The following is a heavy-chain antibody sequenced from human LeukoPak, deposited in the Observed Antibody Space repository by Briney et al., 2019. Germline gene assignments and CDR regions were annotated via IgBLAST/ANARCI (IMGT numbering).Heavy chain of an antibody. CDR2: IYPGDSDT. J-gene: IGHJ4*02. CDR3: ARHAGLNWNDPYYFDY. Sequence: GESLKISCKGSGYSFTSYWIGWVRQMPGKGLEGMGIIYPGDSDTRYRASFQGQVTISADKSISTAYLQWSSLKASDTAMYYCARHAGLNWNDPYYFDYWGQGTLVTVSS. CDR1: GYSFTSYW. V-gene: IGHV5-51*01. D-gene: IGHD1-1*01.